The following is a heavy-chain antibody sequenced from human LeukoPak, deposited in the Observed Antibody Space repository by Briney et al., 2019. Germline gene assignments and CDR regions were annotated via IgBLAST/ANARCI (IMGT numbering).Heavy chain of an antibody. CDR3: AYRSLDYYDSSGYSGAEYFQH. CDR1: GFSLSTSGVG. CDR2: IYWDDAK. V-gene: IGHV2-5*02. D-gene: IGHD3-22*01. J-gene: IGHJ1*01. Sequence: SGPTLVKPTQTLTLTCTFSGFSLSTSGVGVGWIRQPPGKALEWLALIYWDDAKRYSPSLKSRLTITKDTSKNQVVLTMTNMDPVDTATYYCAYRSLDYYDSSGYSGAEYFQHWGQGTLVTVSS.